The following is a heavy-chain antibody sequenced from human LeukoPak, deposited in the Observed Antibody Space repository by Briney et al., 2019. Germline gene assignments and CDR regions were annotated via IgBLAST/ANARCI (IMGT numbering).Heavy chain of an antibody. CDR1: GYPFASYG. Sequence: ASVKVSCKASGYPFASYGVSWVRQAPGQGLEWMGWISAYKGNTNYAQKFQGRVTMTTDTSTSTAYMELRSLRSDGTAVYYCAGDHGGKVDRYFDLWGRGTLVTVSS. V-gene: IGHV1-18*01. CDR3: AGDHGGKVDRYFDL. CDR2: ISAYKGNT. D-gene: IGHD2-15*01. J-gene: IGHJ2*01.